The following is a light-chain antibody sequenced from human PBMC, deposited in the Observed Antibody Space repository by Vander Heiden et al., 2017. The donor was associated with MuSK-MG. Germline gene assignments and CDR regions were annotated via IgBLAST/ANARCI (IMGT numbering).Light chain of an antibody. CDR2: GIS. J-gene: IGKJ1*01. Sequence: DIQLTQSPFSLSASVGDRVTITCRASQTITRYLNWYQQKPGKAPTLLIYGISTLQSGVPPRFSGSGSATTFTLDISGLQPEDVATYYCQQSDSNPRTFGQGTKV. V-gene: IGKV1-39*01. CDR1: QTITRY. CDR3: QQSDSNPRT.